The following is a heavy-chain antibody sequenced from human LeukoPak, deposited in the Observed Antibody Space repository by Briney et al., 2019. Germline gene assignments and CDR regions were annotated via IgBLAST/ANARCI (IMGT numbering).Heavy chain of an antibody. CDR1: GFTFKTHA. CDR2: ISGSGGST. V-gene: IGHV3-23*01. D-gene: IGHD3-9*01. CDR3: AKARIGKNLRYFDWLLSKVFDY. J-gene: IGHJ4*02. Sequence: GGSLRLSCAASGFTFKTHAMSWVRQAPGKGLEWVSAISGSGGSTYYADSVKGRFTISRDNSKNTLYLQMNSLRAEDTAVYYCAKARIGKNLRYFDWLLSKVFDYWGQGTLVTVSS.